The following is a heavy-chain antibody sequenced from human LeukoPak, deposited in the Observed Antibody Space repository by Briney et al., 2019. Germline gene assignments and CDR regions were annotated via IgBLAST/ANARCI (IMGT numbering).Heavy chain of an antibody. CDR1: GGSISSYY. J-gene: IGHJ4*02. CDR3: ARGTYYTSGYYSIRY. D-gene: IGHD3-22*01. CDR2: IYSSGSS. Sequence: PSETLSLTCTVSGGSISSYYWSWIRQPAGKGLEWIGHIYSSGSSHYNPSLKSRVAMSVDMSKNQISLKLNSVTAADTAVYYCARGTYYTSGYYSIRYWGQGTLVTVSS. V-gene: IGHV4-4*07.